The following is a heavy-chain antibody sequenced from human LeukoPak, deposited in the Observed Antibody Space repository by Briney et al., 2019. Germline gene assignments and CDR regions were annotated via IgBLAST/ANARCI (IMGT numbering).Heavy chain of an antibody. D-gene: IGHD7-27*01. Sequence: ASVKLCCKASGYAFTCYGISRKRLAHGPGLEWMGWISAYNGNTNYAQKLQGRVTMTTDTSTSTAYMELRSLRSDDTAVYYCARDGGWGSFDYWGQGTLVTVSS. CDR2: ISAYNGNT. CDR1: GYAFTCYG. CDR3: ARDGGWGSFDY. J-gene: IGHJ4*02. V-gene: IGHV1-18*01.